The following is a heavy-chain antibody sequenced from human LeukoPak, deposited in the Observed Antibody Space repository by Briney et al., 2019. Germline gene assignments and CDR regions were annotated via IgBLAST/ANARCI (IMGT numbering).Heavy chain of an antibody. J-gene: IGHJ4*02. CDR3: ARSPYSGSYDY. CDR2: MNPNSGNT. Sequence: ASVKVSCKASGYTFTSYDINWVRQAPGQGLEWMGWMNPNSGNTGYAQKFQGRVTMTRDTSTSTVYMELSSLRSEDTAVYYCARSPYSGSYDYWGQGTLVTVSS. D-gene: IGHD1-26*01. CDR1: GYTFTSYD. V-gene: IGHV1-8*01.